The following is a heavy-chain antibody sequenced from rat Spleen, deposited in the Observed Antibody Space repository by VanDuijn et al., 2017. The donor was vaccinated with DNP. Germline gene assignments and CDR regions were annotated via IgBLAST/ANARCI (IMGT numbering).Heavy chain of an antibody. CDR2: ISYDGSRN. Sequence: EVRLVETGGGLVQPGRSLKLSCVASGFTFSSYWMYWIRQAPKKGLEWVATISYDGSRNYYRDSVKGRFTISRDNAKSTLYLQMDSLRSEDTATYYCARPDYWGQGVMVTVSS. J-gene: IGHJ2*01. CDR3: ARPDY. V-gene: IGHV5-7*01. CDR1: GFTFSSYW.